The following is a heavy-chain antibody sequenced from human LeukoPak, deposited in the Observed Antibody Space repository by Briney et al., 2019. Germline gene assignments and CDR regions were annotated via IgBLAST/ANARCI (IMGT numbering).Heavy chain of an antibody. Sequence: GGSLRLSCAASGFAFRNHGMHWIRQAPGKGLEWVAIIWYDGSNKYYAASVNGRFTISRDNSKNTLYLQMNSLRDDDTAVYCCVRDRGALQYFDYWGQGTLVTVSS. CDR1: GFAFRNHG. V-gene: IGHV3-33*01. J-gene: IGHJ4*02. D-gene: IGHD2/OR15-2a*01. CDR2: IWYDGSNK. CDR3: VRDRGALQYFDY.